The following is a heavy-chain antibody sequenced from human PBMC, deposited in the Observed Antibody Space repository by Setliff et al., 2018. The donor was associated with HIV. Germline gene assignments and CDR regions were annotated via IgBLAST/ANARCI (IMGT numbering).Heavy chain of an antibody. V-gene: IGHV3-74*01. CDR2: ITTEGGASDGSIT. CDR1: GFTFRSYW. CDR3: VRDGDHYDFDY. Sequence: GGSLRLSCEGSGFTFRSYWLHWVRQVPGKGLVWVSRITTEGGASDGSITGYADSVKGRFSISRDNARDTLFLQMNSLRVEDTAVYYCVRDGDHYDFDYWGQGTLVTVSS. D-gene: IGHD3-16*01. J-gene: IGHJ4*02.